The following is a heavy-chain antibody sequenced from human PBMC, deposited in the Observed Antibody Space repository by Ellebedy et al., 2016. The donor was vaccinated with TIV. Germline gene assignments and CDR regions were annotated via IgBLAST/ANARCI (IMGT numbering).Heavy chain of an antibody. V-gene: IGHV4-59*12. J-gene: IGHJ3*02. CDR1: GSSITPSY. CDR2: FHYTGST. CDR3: ARDSKKGWAFDI. Sequence: SETLSLTCTVSGSSITPSYCTFIRHQQWQGLEYIGNFHYTGSTHFNPSLRSRVTLSVDSFKNQFSLKLDSVTAADTAVYYCARDSKKGWAFDIWGQGTMVTVSS.